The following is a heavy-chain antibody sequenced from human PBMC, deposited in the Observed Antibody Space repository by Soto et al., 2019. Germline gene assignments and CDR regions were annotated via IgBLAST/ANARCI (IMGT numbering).Heavy chain of an antibody. CDR1: GASINSYY. CDR3: ATGSGSSTSDAFDI. J-gene: IGHJ3*02. D-gene: IGHD3-10*01. V-gene: IGHV4-59*01. CDR2: IHNSGST. Sequence: SETLSLTCTVSGASINSYYWTWIRQPPGKALEWIGYIHNSGSTEYNSALESRVAMSVDTTRNQFSLRLNSVTAADTAVYYCATGSGSSTSDAFDIWGQGTMVTVS.